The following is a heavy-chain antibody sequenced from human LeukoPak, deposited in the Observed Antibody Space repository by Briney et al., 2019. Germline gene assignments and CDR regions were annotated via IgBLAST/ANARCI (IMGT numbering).Heavy chain of an antibody. CDR2: IKQDGSEK. D-gene: IGHD2-2*01. Sequence: GGSLRLSCAASGFTFSSYWMSWVRQAPGKGLEWVANIKQDGSEKYYVDSVKGRFTISRDNAKYSLYLQMNSLRAEDTAVYYCARVGPAAIHYYYMDVWGKGTTVTVSS. J-gene: IGHJ6*03. V-gene: IGHV3-7*01. CDR3: ARVGPAAIHYYYMDV. CDR1: GFTFSSYW.